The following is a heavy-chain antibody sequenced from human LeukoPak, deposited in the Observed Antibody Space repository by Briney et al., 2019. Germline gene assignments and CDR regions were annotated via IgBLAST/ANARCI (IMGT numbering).Heavy chain of an antibody. CDR2: ISGSGGST. J-gene: IGHJ4*02. Sequence: PGGSLRLSCTASGFTFSDYAMSWVRQAPGKGLEWVSAISGSGGSTYYADSVKGRFTISRDNSKNTLYLQMNSLRAEDTAVYYCAKGRDSLYYYDSSGFDPYFDYWGQGTLVTVSS. CDR3: AKGRDSLYYYDSSGFDPYFDY. D-gene: IGHD3-22*01. CDR1: GFTFSDYA. V-gene: IGHV3-23*01.